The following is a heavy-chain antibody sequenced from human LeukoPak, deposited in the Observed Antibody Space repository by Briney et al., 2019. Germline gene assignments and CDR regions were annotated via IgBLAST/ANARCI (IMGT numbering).Heavy chain of an antibody. CDR1: GFKFYDHG. D-gene: IGHD1-26*01. J-gene: IGHJ3*02. Sequence: AGGSLRLSCAASGFKFYDHGMSWVRQVPRKGLEWVSGLNWNGGRTGYADSVKGRFTISRDNAKDSLYLQMNSLRAEDTAFYYCAKDRSFIGLDIWGQGTMVIVSS. CDR3: AKDRSFIGLDI. CDR2: LNWNGGRT. V-gene: IGHV3-20*04.